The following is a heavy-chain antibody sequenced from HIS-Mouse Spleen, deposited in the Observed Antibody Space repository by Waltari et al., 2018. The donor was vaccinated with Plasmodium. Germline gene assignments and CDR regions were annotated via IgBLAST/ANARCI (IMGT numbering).Heavy chain of an antibody. CDR1: GYTFTGYY. Sequence: QVQLVQSGAEVKKPGASVKVSCKASGYTFTGYYMHWVRQAPGQGLEWTGGINPNSGGTNYAQKFHGRVTMTRDTSSSTAYMELSRLRSDDTAVYYCARVLGYKAAAGTFVEYFQHWGQGTLVTVSS. J-gene: IGHJ1*01. V-gene: IGHV1-2*02. D-gene: IGHD6-13*01. CDR3: ARVLGYKAAAGTFVEYFQH. CDR2: INPNSGGT.